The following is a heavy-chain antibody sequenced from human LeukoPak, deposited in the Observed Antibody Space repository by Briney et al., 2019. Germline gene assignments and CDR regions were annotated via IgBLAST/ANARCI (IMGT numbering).Heavy chain of an antibody. CDR3: ARWPLREPEYYYDSSGYDAFDI. J-gene: IGHJ3*02. CDR1: GGSISSSSYY. V-gene: IGHV4-39*07. Sequence: RSSETLSLTCTVSGGSISSSSYYWGWIRQPPGKGLEWIGSIYYSGSTYYNPSLKSRVTISVDTSKNQFSLKLSSVTAADTAVYYCARWPLREPEYYYDSSGYDAFDIWGQGTMVTVSS. CDR2: IYYSGST. D-gene: IGHD3-22*01.